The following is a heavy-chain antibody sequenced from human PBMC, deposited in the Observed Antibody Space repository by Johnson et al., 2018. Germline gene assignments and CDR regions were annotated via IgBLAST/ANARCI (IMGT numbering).Heavy chain of an antibody. V-gene: IGHV3-74*01. Sequence: EVQLVEAGGGLVQPGGSLRLSCAASGFTFSRYWMHWVRQAPGKGLVWVSRINSDESSTRYEDYVKGRFTISRDNAKNPLYLQMKSLRDEVTAVFYCARGISDAFDIWGQGTIVTVSS. CDR3: ARGISDAFDI. CDR1: GFTFSRYW. CDR2: INSDESST. J-gene: IGHJ3*02.